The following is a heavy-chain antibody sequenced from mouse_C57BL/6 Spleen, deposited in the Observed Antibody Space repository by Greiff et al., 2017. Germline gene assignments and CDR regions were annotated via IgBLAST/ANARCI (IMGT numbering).Heavy chain of an antibody. D-gene: IGHD1-1*01. CDR1: GYAFSSSW. Sequence: QVQLKQSGPELVKPGASVKISCKASGYAFSSSWMNWVKQRPGKGLEWIGRIYPGDGDTNYNGKFKGKATLTADKSSSTAYMQLSSLTSEDSAVYFCARSWVELRYAMDYWGQGTSVTVSS. V-gene: IGHV1-82*01. CDR2: IYPGDGDT. CDR3: ARSWVELRYAMDY. J-gene: IGHJ4*01.